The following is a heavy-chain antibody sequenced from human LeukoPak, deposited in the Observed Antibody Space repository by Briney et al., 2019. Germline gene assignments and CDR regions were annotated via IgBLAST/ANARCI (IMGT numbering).Heavy chain of an antibody. D-gene: IGHD5-12*01. CDR3: AKSYNGYESKPDY. V-gene: IGHV3-30*04. Sequence: GGSPRLSCAASGFTFSSYAMHWVRQAPGKGLEWVAVISYDGSNKYYADSVKGRFTISRDNSKNTLYLQMNSLRAEDTAVYYCAKSYNGYESKPDYWGQGTLVTVSS. CDR2: ISYDGSNK. J-gene: IGHJ4*02. CDR1: GFTFSSYA.